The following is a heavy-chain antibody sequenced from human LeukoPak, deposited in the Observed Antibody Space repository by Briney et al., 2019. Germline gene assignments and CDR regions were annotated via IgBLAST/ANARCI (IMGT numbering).Heavy chain of an antibody. V-gene: IGHV1-24*01. Sequence: ASVKVSCKVSEYTLTELSMHWVRQAPGKGLEWMGGFDPEDGETIYAQKFQGRVTMTEDTSTDTAYMELSSLRSEGTAVYYCATAGEPIVATMEGSFDYWGQGTLVTVSS. CDR1: EYTLTELS. CDR2: FDPEDGET. CDR3: ATAGEPIVATMEGSFDY. D-gene: IGHD5-12*01. J-gene: IGHJ4*02.